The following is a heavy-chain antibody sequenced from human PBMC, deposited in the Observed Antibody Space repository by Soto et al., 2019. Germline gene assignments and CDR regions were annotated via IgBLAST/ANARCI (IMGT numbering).Heavy chain of an antibody. Sequence: QVQLQESGPGLMKPSQTLSLTCTVSGGSISSGGYYWSWIRQHPGKGLEWIGYIYYSGSTYYNPSLKSRVTISVDTSKNQFSLKLSSVTAADTAVYYCAREIKGYCSGGSCSNNWFDPWGQGTLVTVSS. CDR2: IYYSGST. CDR3: AREIKGYCSGGSCSNNWFDP. J-gene: IGHJ5*02. V-gene: IGHV4-31*03. CDR1: GGSISSGGYY. D-gene: IGHD2-15*01.